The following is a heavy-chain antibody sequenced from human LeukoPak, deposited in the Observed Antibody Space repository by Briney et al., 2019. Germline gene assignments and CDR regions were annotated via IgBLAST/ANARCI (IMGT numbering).Heavy chain of an antibody. V-gene: IGHV1-69*04. Sequence: PVKVSCKASGGTFSSYATSWVRQAPGQGLEWMGRIIPILGIANYAQKFQGRVTITADKSTSTAYMELSSLRSEDTAVYHCARAHSSGYAMWGQGTLVTVSS. CDR2: IIPILGIA. D-gene: IGHD3-22*01. CDR3: ARAHSSGYAM. CDR1: GGTFSSYA. J-gene: IGHJ4*02.